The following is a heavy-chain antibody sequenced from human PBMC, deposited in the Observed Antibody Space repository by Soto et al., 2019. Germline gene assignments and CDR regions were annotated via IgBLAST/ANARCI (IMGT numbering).Heavy chain of an antibody. CDR2: INHSGST. V-gene: IGHV4-34*01. CDR1: GGSFSGYY. CDR3: ARGPYVYDYVWGSYRIGYSFDY. Sequence: SETLSLTCAVYGGSFSGYYWSWIRQPPGKGLEWIGEINHSGSTNYNPSLKSRVTISVDTSKNQFSLKLSSVTAADTAVYYCARGPYVYDYVWGSYRIGYSFDYWGQGTLVTVSS. J-gene: IGHJ4*02. D-gene: IGHD3-16*02.